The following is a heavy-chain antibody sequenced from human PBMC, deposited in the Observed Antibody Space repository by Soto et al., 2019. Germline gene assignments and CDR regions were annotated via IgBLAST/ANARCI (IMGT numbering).Heavy chain of an antibody. Sequence: EEQLLESGGGLVQPGGSLRLSCEASGFIFSSYAITWVRQAPGKGLEWVSTISGTGVNTYYADSVKGRFTVSRDNSKNTVWLQMNSLRAADSSVYYCAKDSVHNLYRTSSLEYCFGPWGQGTLVTVSS. CDR2: ISGTGVNT. J-gene: IGHJ5*02. D-gene: IGHD6-6*01. CDR3: AKDSVHNLYRTSSLEYCFGP. CDR1: GFIFSSYA. V-gene: IGHV3-23*01.